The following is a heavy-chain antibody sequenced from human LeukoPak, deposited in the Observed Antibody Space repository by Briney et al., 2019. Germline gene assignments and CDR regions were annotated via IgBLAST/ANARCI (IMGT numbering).Heavy chain of an antibody. V-gene: IGHV4-34*01. CDR2: IYHSGGT. Sequence: SETLFLTCAVYGGSVSGYYWSWIRQPPGKGLEWIGQIYHSGGTSYDPSLESRLTISVDTSKNQFSLKLSSVTAADTAVYYCARGVRASTLSVYSSGWNYWGQGTLVTVSS. CDR3: ARGVRASTLSVYSSGWNY. CDR1: GGSVSGYY. J-gene: IGHJ4*02. D-gene: IGHD6-19*01.